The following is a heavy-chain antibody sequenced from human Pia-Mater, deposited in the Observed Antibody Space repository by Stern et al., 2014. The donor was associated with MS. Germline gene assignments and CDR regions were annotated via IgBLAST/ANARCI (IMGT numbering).Heavy chain of an antibody. V-gene: IGHV1-69*06. CDR1: GG. Sequence: QVQLVQSGAEVKKPGSSVKVSCKSSGGISWARQAPGQGLEWMGGVIPFVGTSNYAQKFQGRVIITADTSTNTTYLHLSRLTSADTAVYYCARGSGDNWFGPWGQGTLVTVSS. CDR2: VIPFVGTS. CDR3: ARGSGDNWFGP. D-gene: IGHD3-10*01. J-gene: IGHJ5*02.